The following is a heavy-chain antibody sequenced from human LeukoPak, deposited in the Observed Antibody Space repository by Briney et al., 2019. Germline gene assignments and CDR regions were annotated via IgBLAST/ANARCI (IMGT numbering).Heavy chain of an antibody. J-gene: IGHJ4*02. Sequence: PGGSLRLSCAASGFTLSSYWMHWVRQAPGKGLVWVTCIHADASTTSYADSVKGRFTISRDNAKNTLYLQMNSLRAEDTAVYYCARDGSLPDYWGQGILASVSS. CDR3: ARDGSLPDY. CDR2: IHADASTT. CDR1: GFTLSSYW. V-gene: IGHV3-74*01.